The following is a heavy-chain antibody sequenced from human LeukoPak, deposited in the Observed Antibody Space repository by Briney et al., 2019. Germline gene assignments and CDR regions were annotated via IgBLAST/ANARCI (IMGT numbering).Heavy chain of an antibody. V-gene: IGHV4-59*01. CDR3: AREVTGSSSWSNHFDL. Sequence: SETLSLTCTVSGGSISSYYWSWIRQPPGKGLEWIGYIYYSGSTNYNPSLKSRVTISVDTSKNQFSLKLSSVTAADTAVYYCAREVTGSSSWSNHFDLWGRGTLVTVSS. J-gene: IGHJ2*01. CDR1: GGSISSYY. D-gene: IGHD6-13*01. CDR2: IYYSGST.